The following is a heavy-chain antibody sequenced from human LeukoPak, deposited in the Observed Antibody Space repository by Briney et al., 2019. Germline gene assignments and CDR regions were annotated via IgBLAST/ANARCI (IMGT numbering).Heavy chain of an antibody. J-gene: IGHJ4*02. CDR2: INPNSGGT. CDR3: ARDRPYDSSGYALDY. Sequence: WASVKVSCKASGYTFSGYYMHWVRQAPGQGLEWMGWINPNSGGTNYAQKFQGRVTMTRDTSISTAYMELSRLRSDDTAVYYCARDRPYDSSGYALDYWGQGTLVTVSS. D-gene: IGHD3-22*01. V-gene: IGHV1-2*02. CDR1: GYTFSGYY.